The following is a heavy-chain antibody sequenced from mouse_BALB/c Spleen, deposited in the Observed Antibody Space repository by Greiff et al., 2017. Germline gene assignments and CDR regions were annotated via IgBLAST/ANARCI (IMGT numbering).Heavy chain of an antibody. CDR2: ILPGSGST. CDR3: ASGNSWFAY. Sequence: VKLMESGAELMKPGASVKISCKATGYTFSSYWIEWVKQRPGHGLEWIGEILPGSGSTNYNEKFKGKATFTADTSSNTAYMQLSSLTSEDSAVYYCASGNSWFAYWGQGTLVTVSA. V-gene: IGHV1-9*01. D-gene: IGHD2-1*01. J-gene: IGHJ3*01. CDR1: GYTFSSYW.